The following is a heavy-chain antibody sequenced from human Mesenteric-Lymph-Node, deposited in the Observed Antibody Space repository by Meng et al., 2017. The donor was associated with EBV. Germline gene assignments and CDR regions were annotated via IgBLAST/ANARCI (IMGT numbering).Heavy chain of an antibody. CDR3: ARVPRLRFYTSSQTFVGGYFDS. D-gene: IGHD6-13*01. CDR1: AGTVRSSNYY. CDR2: IHSSGSP. J-gene: IGHJ4*02. V-gene: IGHV4-61*01. Sequence: QVQRQEPGPGFVKPSETLSLPCTVSAGTVRSSNYYWSWIRQPPQRGLEWIGYIHSSGSPNYNPSLKSRVTISVDTSKNQFSLKLSSVTAADTAVYYCARVPRLRFYTSSQTFVGGYFDSWGLGTLVTVSS.